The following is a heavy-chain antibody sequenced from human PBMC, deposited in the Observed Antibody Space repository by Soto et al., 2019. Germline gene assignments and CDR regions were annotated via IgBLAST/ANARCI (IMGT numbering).Heavy chain of an antibody. CDR2: IYWNDDK. CDR3: AHMRTYYYTSRRSDEDAFDV. CDR1: GFSISTTGVG. D-gene: IGHD3-10*01. Sequence: QITLKGSGPTLVKPTETLTLTCTFSGFSISTTGVGVGWIRQPPGKALEWLGIIYWNDDKVYSPFLKTRLTIAKDTSKNHVVLTMTSVDTVDTGTYYGAHMRTYYYTSRRSDEDAFDVWGQGTMVSVSS. V-gene: IGHV2-5*01. J-gene: IGHJ3*01.